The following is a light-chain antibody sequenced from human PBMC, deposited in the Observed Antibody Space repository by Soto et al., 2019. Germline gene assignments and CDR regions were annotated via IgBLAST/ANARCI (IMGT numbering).Light chain of an antibody. CDR1: QSISSW. CDR2: KAS. Sequence: DIQMTQSPSTLSASVGDRVTITCRASQSISSWLAWYQQKPGKAPKLLIYKASSLESGVPSRFSGSGSGTEFTVTISSVQPDDFATYYCQQFHSFSPTFGQGTKVEIK. CDR3: QQFHSFSPT. V-gene: IGKV1-5*03. J-gene: IGKJ1*01.